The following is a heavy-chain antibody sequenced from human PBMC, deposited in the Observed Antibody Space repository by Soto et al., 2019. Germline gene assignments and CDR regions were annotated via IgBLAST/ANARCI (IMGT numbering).Heavy chain of an antibody. Sequence: GGSLRLSCAASGFTFSSYAMSWVRQAPGKGLEWVSAISGSGGSTYYADSVKGRFTISRDNSKNTLYLQMNSLRAEDTAVYYCAKGEIAAAVYYYGMDVWGQGTTVTVSS. CDR1: GFTFSSYA. CDR2: ISGSGGST. J-gene: IGHJ6*02. CDR3: AKGEIAAAVYYYGMDV. V-gene: IGHV3-23*01. D-gene: IGHD6-13*01.